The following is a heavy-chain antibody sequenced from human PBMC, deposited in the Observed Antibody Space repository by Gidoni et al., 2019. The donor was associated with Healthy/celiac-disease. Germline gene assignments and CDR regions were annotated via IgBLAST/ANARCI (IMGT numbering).Heavy chain of an antibody. Sequence: EVQLVASVGGLVQPGGSLRLSCAASGFTVRSNYMSWVRQAPGKGLEWVSVIYSGGSTYYADSVKGRFTISRDNSKNTLYLQMNSLRAEDTAVYYCARDLGAVVDSSGYYYYWGQGTLVTVSS. V-gene: IGHV3-66*01. J-gene: IGHJ4*02. CDR3: ARDLGAVVDSSGYYYY. D-gene: IGHD3-22*01. CDR1: GFTVRSNY. CDR2: IYSGGST.